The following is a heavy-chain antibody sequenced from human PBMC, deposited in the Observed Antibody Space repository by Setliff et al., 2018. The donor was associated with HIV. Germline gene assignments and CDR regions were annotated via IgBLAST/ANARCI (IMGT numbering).Heavy chain of an antibody. CDR3: TRGADYLGIPSYYYYYMDV. D-gene: IGHD7-27*01. V-gene: IGHV1-8*02. CDR2: MNPNSANT. J-gene: IGHJ6*03. CDR1: GYPFSSYD. Sequence: ASVKVSCKASGYPFSSYDIHWVRQATGQGLEWMGWMNPNSANTGYAQKFQGRVTMTMDTSTSTAYMELSSLRSEDTAVYYCTRGADYLGIPSYYYYYMDVWGKGTTVTVSS.